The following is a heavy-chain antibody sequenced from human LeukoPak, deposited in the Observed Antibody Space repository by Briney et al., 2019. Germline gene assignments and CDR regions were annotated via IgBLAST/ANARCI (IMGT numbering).Heavy chain of an antibody. CDR3: ARHRTLWYEYYFDY. J-gene: IGHJ4*02. D-gene: IGHD3-10*01. V-gene: IGHV4-59*01. Sequence: ETLSLTCTVSGGSISSYYWSWIRQPPGKGLEWIGYIYYSGSTNYNPSLKSRVTISVDTSKNQFSLKLSSVTAADTAVYYCARHRTLWYEYYFDYWGQGTLVTVSS. CDR1: GGSISSYY. CDR2: IYYSGST.